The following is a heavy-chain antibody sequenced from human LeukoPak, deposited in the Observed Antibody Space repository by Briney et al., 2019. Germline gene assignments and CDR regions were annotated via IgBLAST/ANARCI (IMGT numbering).Heavy chain of an antibody. V-gene: IGHV3-53*01. D-gene: IGHD5-18*01. Sequence: GGSLRLSCAASGFTVSSNYMSWVRQAPGKGLEWVSVIYSGGSTYYADSVKGRFTISRDNSKNTLYLQMNSLRAEDTAVYYCARAWIQLPPRRAFDIWGQGTMVTVSS. CDR3: ARAWIQLPPRRAFDI. CDR1: GFTVSSNY. CDR2: IYSGGST. J-gene: IGHJ3*02.